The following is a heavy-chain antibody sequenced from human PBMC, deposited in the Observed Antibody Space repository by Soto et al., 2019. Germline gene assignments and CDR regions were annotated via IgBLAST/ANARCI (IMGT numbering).Heavy chain of an antibody. CDR3: ARYGDDLGLDY. D-gene: IGHD3-3*01. Sequence: SETLSLTCTVSGGSISSYYWSWIRQPPGKGLEWIGYIYYSGSTNYNPSLKSRVTISVDTSKNQFSLKLSSVTAADTAVYYCARYGDDLGLDYWGQGTLVTVSS. J-gene: IGHJ4*02. CDR2: IYYSGST. CDR1: GGSISSYY. V-gene: IGHV4-59*01.